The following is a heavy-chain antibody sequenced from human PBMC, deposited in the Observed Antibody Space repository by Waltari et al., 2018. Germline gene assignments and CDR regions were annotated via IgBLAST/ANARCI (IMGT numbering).Heavy chain of an antibody. V-gene: IGHV1-69*05. Sequence: QVQLVQSGAEVKKPGSSVKVSCKASGGTFSSYAISWVRQAPGQGLEWMGGIIPIFGTANYAQKFQGRVTITTDESTSTAYMELSSLRSEDTAVYYCASPVGYYDSSGYMPLDYWGQGTLVTVSS. J-gene: IGHJ4*02. CDR2: IIPIFGTA. CDR1: GGTFSSYA. CDR3: ASPVGYYDSSGYMPLDY. D-gene: IGHD3-22*01.